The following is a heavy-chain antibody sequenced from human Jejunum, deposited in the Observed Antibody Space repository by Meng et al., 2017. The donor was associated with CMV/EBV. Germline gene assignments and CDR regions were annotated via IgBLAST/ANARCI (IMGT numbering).Heavy chain of an antibody. J-gene: IGHJ6*02. Sequence: VSGGSINAYYLSWIRQSPGKGLEWIGYIYYSGATRYHPSLESRVSISIDTSKTHFSLKVTSVTAADTAMYYCARDNGDYYYGMDVWGQGTPVTVSS. D-gene: IGHD4-17*01. V-gene: IGHV4-59*01. CDR1: GGSINAYY. CDR2: IYYSGAT. CDR3: ARDNGDYYYGMDV.